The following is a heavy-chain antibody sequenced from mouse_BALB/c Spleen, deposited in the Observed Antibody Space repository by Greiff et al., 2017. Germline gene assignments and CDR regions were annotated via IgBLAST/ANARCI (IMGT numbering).Heavy chain of an antibody. CDR1: GFTFSSYT. J-gene: IGHJ3*01. CDR2: ISNGGGST. V-gene: IGHV5-12-2*01. D-gene: IGHD3-3*01. CDR3: ARGDEGFAY. Sequence: EVKLVESGGGLVQPGGSLKLSCAASGFTFSSYTMSWVRQTPEKRLEWVAYISNGGGSTYYPDTVKGRFTISRDNAKNTLYLQMSSLKSEDTAMYYCARGDEGFAYWGQGTLVTVSA.